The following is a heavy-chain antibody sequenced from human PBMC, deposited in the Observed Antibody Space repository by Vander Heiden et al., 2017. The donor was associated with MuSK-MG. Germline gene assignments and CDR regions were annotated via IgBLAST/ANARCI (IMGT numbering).Heavy chain of an antibody. V-gene: IGHV1-69*01. J-gene: IGHJ4*02. Sequence: QVSLMPSRAEVKRPGSSVKVSCKVSGGGGAFRTYSITWVRQAPGQGLEWMGGIIPMYRRSNYPQKLQGRVTIIADESTTKKYFELTGLSSEDTAMYYCEVVPASDTFDKECWGQGTLVTVSS. CDR2: IIPMYRRS. CDR1: GGGGAFRTYS. D-gene: IGHD3-16*02. CDR3: EVVPASDTFDKEC.